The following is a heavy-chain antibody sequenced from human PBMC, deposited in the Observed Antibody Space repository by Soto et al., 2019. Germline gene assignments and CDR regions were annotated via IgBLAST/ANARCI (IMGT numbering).Heavy chain of an antibody. Sequence: QVQLVQSGAEVKKPGASVKVSCKASGYTFTSYYMHWVRQAPGQGLEWMGIINPSGGGTSYAQKFQGRVTMTRDTSTSTVYMELSSLRSEDTAVYYCTIPKMATIQQGEFDPWGQGTLVTVSS. V-gene: IGHV1-46*01. CDR1: GYTFTSYY. D-gene: IGHD5-12*01. CDR3: TIPKMATIQQGEFDP. J-gene: IGHJ5*02. CDR2: INPSGGGT.